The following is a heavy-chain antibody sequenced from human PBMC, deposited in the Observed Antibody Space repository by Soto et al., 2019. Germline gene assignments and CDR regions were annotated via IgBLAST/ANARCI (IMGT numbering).Heavy chain of an antibody. Sequence: SPTLSLTCAISGDSVSSNSAAWNWIRQSPSRGLEWLGRTYYRSKWYNDYAVSVKSRITINPDTSKNQFSLQLNSVTPEDTAVYYCAREEAAAGTSVDWFDPWGQGTLVTVSS. CDR2: TYYRSKWYN. CDR1: GDSVSSNSAA. D-gene: IGHD6-13*01. V-gene: IGHV6-1*01. J-gene: IGHJ5*02. CDR3: AREEAAAGTSVDWFDP.